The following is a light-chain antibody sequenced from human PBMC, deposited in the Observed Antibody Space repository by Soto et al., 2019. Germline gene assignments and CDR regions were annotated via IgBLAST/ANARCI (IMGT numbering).Light chain of an antibody. CDR1: SSDVGGYKY. Sequence: QSALTQPPSASGSPGQSGTISCTGTSSDVGGYKYVSWYLQHPGKAPKLMIFEVNKRPSGVPDRFSGSESGDTASLTVSGLLPEDEADNNCSSSAGIYNLGVFGTGTKVTVL. V-gene: IGLV2-8*01. CDR3: SSSAGIYNLGV. J-gene: IGLJ1*01. CDR2: EVN.